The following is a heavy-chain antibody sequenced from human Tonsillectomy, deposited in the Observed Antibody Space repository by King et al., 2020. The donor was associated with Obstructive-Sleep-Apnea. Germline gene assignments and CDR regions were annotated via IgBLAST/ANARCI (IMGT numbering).Heavy chain of an antibody. Sequence: VQLVESGGGLVQPGGSLRLSCAASGFTVSSYSMSWVRQAPGKGLECVSYISSSSSAIYYADSVKGRFTISRDNAKNSLYLQMNSLRAEDTAVYYCARDRRLPGTVYGDYWGQGTLVTVSS. CDR3: ARDRRLPGTVYGDY. J-gene: IGHJ4*02. CDR2: ISSSSSAI. V-gene: IGHV3-48*04. D-gene: IGHD3-9*01. CDR1: GFTVSSYS.